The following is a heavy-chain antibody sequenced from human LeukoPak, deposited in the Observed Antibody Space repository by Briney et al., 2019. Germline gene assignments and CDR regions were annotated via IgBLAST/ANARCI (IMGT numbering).Heavy chain of an antibody. CDR1: GYTFTSYG. V-gene: IGHV1-18*01. CDR3: ARLGDIVVVPAAIDRGGQQLVQDY. J-gene: IGHJ4*02. CDR2: ISAYNGNT. D-gene: IGHD2-2*02. Sequence: GASVKVSCKASGYTFTSYGISWVRQAPGQGLEWMGWISAYNGNTNYAQKLQGRVTMTTDTSTSTAYMELRSLRSDDTAVYYCARLGDIVVVPAAIDRGGQQLVQDYWGQGTLVTVSS.